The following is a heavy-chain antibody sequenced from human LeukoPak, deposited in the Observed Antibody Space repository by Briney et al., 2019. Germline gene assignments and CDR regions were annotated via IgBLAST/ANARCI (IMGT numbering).Heavy chain of an antibody. J-gene: IGHJ3*02. V-gene: IGHV3-21*01. CDR2: ISSSSSYI. D-gene: IGHD3-16*01. Sequence: GGSLRLSCAASGFTFSSYSMNWVRQAPGKGLEWVSSISSSSSYIYYADSVKGRFTISRDNAKNSLYLQMNSLRAEDTAVYYCASEQRGGAFXIXXQGXXXTVS. CDR1: GFTFSSYS. CDR3: ASEQRGGAFXI.